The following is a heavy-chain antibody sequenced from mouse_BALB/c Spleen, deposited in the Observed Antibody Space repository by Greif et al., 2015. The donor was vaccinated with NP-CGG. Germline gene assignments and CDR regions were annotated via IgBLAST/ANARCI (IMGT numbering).Heavy chain of an antibody. CDR2: ILPGSGST. D-gene: IGHD2-2*01. CDR1: GYTFSSYW. J-gene: IGHJ3*01. CDR3: ARGDIGLRRAWFAY. V-gene: IGHV1-9*01. Sequence: LVESGAELMKPGASVKISCKATGYTFSSYWIEWVKQRPGHGLEWIGEILPGSGSTNYNEKFKGKATFTADTSSNTAYMQLSSLTSEDSAVYYCARGDIGLRRAWFAYWGQGTLVTVSA.